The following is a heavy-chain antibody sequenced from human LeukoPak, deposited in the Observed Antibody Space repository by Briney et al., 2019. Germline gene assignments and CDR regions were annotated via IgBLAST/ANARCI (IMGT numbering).Heavy chain of an antibody. CDR1: GFTFSSYA. CDR3: ARGVLNSAWLDFDY. D-gene: IGHD6-19*01. Sequence: GGSLRLSCAASGFTFSSYAMSWVRQAPGKGLEWVSGISSTTTYYADSVKGRFTNSRDNSKNTLYLQMNSLRAEDTDVYYCARGVLNSAWLDFDYWGQGTLVTVSS. CDR2: ISSTTT. V-gene: IGHV3-23*01. J-gene: IGHJ4*02.